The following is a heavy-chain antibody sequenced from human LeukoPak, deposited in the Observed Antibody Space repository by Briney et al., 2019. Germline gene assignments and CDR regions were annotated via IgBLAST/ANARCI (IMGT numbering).Heavy chain of an antibody. CDR2: INPNSGGT. Sequence: ASVKVSCKASGYTFTGYYMHWVRQAPGQGLEWMGWINPNSGGTNYAQKFQGRVTMTRDTSISTAYMELSWLRSDDTAVYYCARERLAMVRGVIPKEAWGWFDPWGQGTLVTASS. CDR1: GYTFTGYY. CDR3: ARERLAMVRGVIPKEAWGWFDP. J-gene: IGHJ5*02. D-gene: IGHD3-10*01. V-gene: IGHV1-2*02.